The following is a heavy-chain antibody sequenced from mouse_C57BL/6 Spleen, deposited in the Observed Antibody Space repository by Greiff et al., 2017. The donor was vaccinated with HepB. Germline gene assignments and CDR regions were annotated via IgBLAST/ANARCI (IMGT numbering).Heavy chain of an antibody. CDR1: GYTFTDYN. V-gene: IGHV1-22*01. CDR3: ARSPNYGSSEAWFAY. J-gene: IGHJ3*01. Sequence: EVQLQQSGPELVKPGASVKMSCKASGYTFTDYNMHWVKQSHGKSLEWIGYINPNNGGTSYNQKFKGKATLTVNKSSSTAYMELRSLTSEDYAVYYCARSPNYGSSEAWFAYWGQGTLVTVSA. D-gene: IGHD1-1*01. CDR2: INPNNGGT.